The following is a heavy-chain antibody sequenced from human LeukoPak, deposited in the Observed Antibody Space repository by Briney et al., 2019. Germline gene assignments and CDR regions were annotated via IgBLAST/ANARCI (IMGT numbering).Heavy chain of an antibody. CDR2: ISAYNGNT. V-gene: IGHV1-18*01. CDR1: GYTFTSYG. CDR3: ARDMVGATEIDY. D-gene: IGHD1-26*01. Sequence: ASVKVSCKASGYTFTSYGISWVRQAPGQGLEWMGWISAYNGNTNYAQKLQGRVTMTTDTSTSTAYMELRSLRSDDTAVCYYARDMVGATEIDYWGQGTLVTVSS. J-gene: IGHJ4*02.